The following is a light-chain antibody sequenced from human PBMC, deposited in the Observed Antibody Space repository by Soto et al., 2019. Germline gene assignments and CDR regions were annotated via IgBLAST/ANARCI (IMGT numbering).Light chain of an antibody. CDR1: QSVHSY. CDR3: QHYQTFLPLT. CDR2: GAS. V-gene: IGKV3-11*01. Sequence: ESMLTQSPATLSLSPGERATLSCRASQSVHSYLAWYQQKPGLAPRLLLYGASSRATGIPDRFSGGGSGTDFTLTISRLEPEDFGVYYCQHYQTFLPLTFGGGTKV. J-gene: IGKJ4*01.